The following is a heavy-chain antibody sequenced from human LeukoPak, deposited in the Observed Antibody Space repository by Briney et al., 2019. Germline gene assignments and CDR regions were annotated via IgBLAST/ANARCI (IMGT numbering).Heavy chain of an antibody. CDR2: ISGSGGST. Sequence: GGSLRLPCAASGFTFSSYAMSWVRQAPGKGLEWVSAISGSGGSTYYADSVKGRFTISRDNSKNTLYLQMNSRRAEDTAVYYCAKGCNFIAVAGIDYWGQGTLVTVSS. J-gene: IGHJ4*02. D-gene: IGHD6-19*01. CDR3: AKGCNFIAVAGIDY. V-gene: IGHV3-23*01. CDR1: GFTFSSYA.